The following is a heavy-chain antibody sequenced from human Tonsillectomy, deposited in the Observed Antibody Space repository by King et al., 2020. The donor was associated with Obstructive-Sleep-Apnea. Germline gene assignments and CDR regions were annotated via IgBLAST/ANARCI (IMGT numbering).Heavy chain of an antibody. CDR1: GFSFSSYA. Sequence: VQLVESGGGLVQPGGSLRLSCAASGFSFSSYAMSWVRQAPGKGLEWVSAISGSGGSTYYAASVKGRFTISRDNSKNTLYLQMNSLRAEDTAVYYCAKDFVLTDWEWYFDLWGRGTLVTVPS. V-gene: IGHV3-23*04. CDR2: ISGSGGST. D-gene: IGHD1-26*01. J-gene: IGHJ2*01. CDR3: AKDFVLTDWEWYFDL.